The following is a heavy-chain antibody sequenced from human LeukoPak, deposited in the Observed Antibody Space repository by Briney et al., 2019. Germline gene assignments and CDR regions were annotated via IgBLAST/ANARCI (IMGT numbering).Heavy chain of an antibody. D-gene: IGHD4-23*01. CDR2: MKEDGGEI. J-gene: IGHJ5*02. Sequence: GGSLRLSCAASGFPFSNYWMSWVRQAPGKGLEWVANMKEDGGEINYVDSVKGRFTISRDNAKNSLYLHMNSLRVEDTAVYYYARDRGYSTFDNWGPGTLVTVSS. CDR3: ARDRGYSTFDN. V-gene: IGHV3-7*01. CDR1: GFPFSNYW.